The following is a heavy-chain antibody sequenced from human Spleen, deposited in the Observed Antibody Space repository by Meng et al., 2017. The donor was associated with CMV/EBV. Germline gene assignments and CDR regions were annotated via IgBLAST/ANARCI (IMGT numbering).Heavy chain of an antibody. D-gene: IGHD6-13*01. V-gene: IGHV4-39*07. CDR3: ARLAAAGTHYYYGMDV. CDR1: GAPITSKTYF. CDR2: ISYGGST. Sequence: SETLSLTCTVSGAPITSKTYFWDWIRQPPGKGLEWIGSISYGGSTYYNSSLKSRVTISVDTSKNQFSLKLSSVTAADTAVYYCARLAAAGTHYYYGMDVWGQGTTVTVSS. J-gene: IGHJ6*02.